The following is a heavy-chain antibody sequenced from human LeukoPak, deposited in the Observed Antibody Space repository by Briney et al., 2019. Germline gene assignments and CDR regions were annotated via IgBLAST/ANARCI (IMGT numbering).Heavy chain of an antibody. J-gene: IGHJ4*02. D-gene: IGHD6-13*01. V-gene: IGHV3-23*01. CDR2: ISGNGGST. CDR1: GFIFSNYA. CDR3: ARPPNIAAAGQD. Sequence: GGSLRLSCAASGFIFSNYAMSWVRQAPGKGLEWVSGISGNGGSTSYADSVKGRFTISRDNGKNLLYLQMNSLRADDTALYYCARPPNIAAAGQDWGQGTLVTVSS.